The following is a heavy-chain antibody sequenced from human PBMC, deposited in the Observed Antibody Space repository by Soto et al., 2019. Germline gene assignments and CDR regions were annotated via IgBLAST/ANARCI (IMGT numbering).Heavy chain of an antibody. Sequence: QVQLQESGPGLVKPSQTLSLTCTVSGGSISSGDYYWSWIRQPPGKGLEWIGYIYYSGSTYYNPSLKSRVTISVDTSKNQFSLKLSSVTAADTAVYYCARGHIQLWTNGRGFWFDPWGQGTLVTVSS. CDR2: IYYSGST. J-gene: IGHJ5*02. V-gene: IGHV4-30-4*01. CDR3: ARGHIQLWTNGRGFWFDP. CDR1: GGSISSGDYY. D-gene: IGHD5-18*01.